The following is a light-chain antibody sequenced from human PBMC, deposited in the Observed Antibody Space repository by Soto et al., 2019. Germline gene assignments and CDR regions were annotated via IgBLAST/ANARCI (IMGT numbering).Light chain of an antibody. Sequence: QSALTQPASVSGSPGQSITLSCAGTSSDVGRYNYVSWYQQHPDNAPKLMIYDVTNRPSGVSNRFSGSKSGNTASLTISGLQAEDEADYYCSSYTSSNTCVFGGGTKLTVL. V-gene: IGLV2-14*03. J-gene: IGLJ3*02. CDR1: SSDVGRYNY. CDR3: SSYTSSNTCV. CDR2: DVT.